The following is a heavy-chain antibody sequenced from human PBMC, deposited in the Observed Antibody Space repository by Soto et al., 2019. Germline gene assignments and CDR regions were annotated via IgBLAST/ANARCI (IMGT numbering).Heavy chain of an antibody. CDR3: ARDLRGHYAP. CDR2: VSGSSSYI. CDR1: GFXFTNFN. D-gene: IGHD4-17*01. V-gene: IGHV3-21*06. J-gene: IGHJ3*01. Sequence: GXLRLSCEGSGFXFTNFNMIWVRQAPGNGLEFVSSVSGSSSYIYYADSVKCRFTVSIYNANNLVFLKMNGLRPEDTAMYYFARDLRGHYAPWGQGTMVPVS.